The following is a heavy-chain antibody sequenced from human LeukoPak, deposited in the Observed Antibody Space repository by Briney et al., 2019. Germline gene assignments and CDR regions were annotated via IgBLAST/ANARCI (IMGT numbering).Heavy chain of an antibody. CDR2: IRNDGSNE. D-gene: IGHD2-15*01. Sequence: GGSLRLSCAASGFTFSDYGMHWVRQAPGKGLEGVAFIRNDGSNEYYPDSVKGRFTISRDNSRNTLYLQMNSLRPEDTAVYYCAKGGSASHNWFDPWGQGTLVTVSS. CDR3: AKGGSASHNWFDP. V-gene: IGHV3-30*02. CDR1: GFTFSDYG. J-gene: IGHJ5*02.